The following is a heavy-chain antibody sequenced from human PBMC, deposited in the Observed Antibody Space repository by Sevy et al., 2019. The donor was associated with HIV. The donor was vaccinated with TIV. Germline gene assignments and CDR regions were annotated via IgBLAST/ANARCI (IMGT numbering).Heavy chain of an antibody. CDR2: ISWDGGST. CDR3: AKDMSNVDTAMDGVYYYYGMDV. V-gene: IGHV3-43D*03. Sequence: GGSLRLSCAASGFTFDDYAMHWVRQAPGKGLEWVALISWDGGSTYYADSVKGRLTISRDNSKNSLYLQMNSLRAEDTALYYCAKDMSNVDTAMDGVYYYYGMDVWGQGTTVTVSS. CDR1: GFTFDDYA. J-gene: IGHJ6*02. D-gene: IGHD5-18*01.